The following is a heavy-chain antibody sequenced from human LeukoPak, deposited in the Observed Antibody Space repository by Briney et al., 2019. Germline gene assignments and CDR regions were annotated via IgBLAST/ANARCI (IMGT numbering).Heavy chain of an antibody. CDR2: ISAYNGNT. D-gene: IGHD6-19*01. J-gene: IGHJ4*02. CDR3: ARFEQWLVPHGFDY. V-gene: IGHV1-18*01. CDR1: GYTFTSYG. Sequence: ASVKVSCKASGYTFTSYGISWVRQAPGQGLEWMGWISAYNGNTNYAQKLQGRVTMTTDTSTSTAYMELRSLRSDDTAVYYCARFEQWLVPHGFDYWGQGTLVTVSS.